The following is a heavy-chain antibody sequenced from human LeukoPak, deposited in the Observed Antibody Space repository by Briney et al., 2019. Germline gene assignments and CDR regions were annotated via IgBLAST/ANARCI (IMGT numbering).Heavy chain of an antibody. D-gene: IGHD1-14*01. V-gene: IGHV4-39*01. Sequence: SETLSLTCTVSGGSISSSRDYWAWIRQPPGKGLEWIANIYYSGSTYYSPSLKSRVTISVDTSKNQFFLKLSSVTAADTAVYYCANLISPGWCDPWGQGTLVTVSS. CDR1: GGSISSSRDY. CDR2: IYYSGST. J-gene: IGHJ5*02. CDR3: ANLISPGWCDP.